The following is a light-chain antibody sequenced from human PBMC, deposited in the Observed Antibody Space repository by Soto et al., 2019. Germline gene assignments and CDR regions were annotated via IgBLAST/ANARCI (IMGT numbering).Light chain of an antibody. Sequence: DIQMTQSPSTLSASVGDRVTITCRASQSIGSWLAWYQQKPGKAPNLLIYAASSLQSGVPSRFSGSGSGTEFTLTISSLQPDDFATYYCQQYSSYWTFGQGTKVDIK. J-gene: IGKJ1*01. CDR1: QSIGSW. CDR2: AAS. V-gene: IGKV1-5*01. CDR3: QQYSSYWT.